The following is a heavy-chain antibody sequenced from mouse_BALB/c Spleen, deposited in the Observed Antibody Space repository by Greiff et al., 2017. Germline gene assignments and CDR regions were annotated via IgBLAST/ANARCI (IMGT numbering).Heavy chain of an antibody. CDR3: AREDLTGNFDY. J-gene: IGHJ2*01. CDR1: GFTFSSYA. V-gene: IGHV5-9-4*01. Sequence: EVQGVESGGGLVKPGGSLKLSCAASGFTFSSYAMSWVRQSPEKRLEWVAEISSGGSYTYYPDTVTGRFTISRDNAKNTLYLEMSSLRSEDTAMYYCAREDLTGNFDYWGQGTTLTVSS. CDR2: ISSGGSYT. D-gene: IGHD4-1*01.